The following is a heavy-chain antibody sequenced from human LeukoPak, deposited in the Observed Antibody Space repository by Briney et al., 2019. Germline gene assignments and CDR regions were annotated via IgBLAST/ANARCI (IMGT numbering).Heavy chain of an antibody. J-gene: IGHJ4*02. D-gene: IGHD4-17*01. CDR3: ARALNDYGDYVFDS. CDR2: ISSSSSSI. Sequence: PGGSLRLTCTASGFTFSVYSMNWVRQAPGKGLEWVSSISSSSSSIYYADSVKGRFTISRDNAKKSLYLQMNSLRAEDTALYYCARALNDYGDYVFDSWGQGTLVTVSS. V-gene: IGHV3-21*01. CDR1: GFTFSVYS.